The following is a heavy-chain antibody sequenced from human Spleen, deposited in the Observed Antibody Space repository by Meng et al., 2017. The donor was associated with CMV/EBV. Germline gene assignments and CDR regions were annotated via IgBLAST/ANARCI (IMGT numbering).Heavy chain of an antibody. CDR3: AKVRSSSDWYFDV. D-gene: IGHD6-6*01. CDR1: GFTVSSNY. CDR2: IYSGGTST. J-gene: IGHJ2*01. V-gene: IGHV3-23*03. Sequence: GESLKISCAASGFTVSSNYMSWVRQAPGKGLEWVSVIYSGGTSTYYADSVKGRFTISRDNSMDTLYLQMKSLRAEDTAVYYCAKVRSSSDWYFDVWGRGTLVTVSS.